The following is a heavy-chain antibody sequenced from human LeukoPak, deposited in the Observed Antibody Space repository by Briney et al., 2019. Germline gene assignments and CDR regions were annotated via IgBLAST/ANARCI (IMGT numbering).Heavy chain of an antibody. V-gene: IGHV3-7*01. CDR2: IKQDGSEK. CDR1: GFTFSSYW. CDR3: ARHYYDFWSGYYTYYYYYMDV. Sequence: PGGSLRLSCAASGFTFSSYWMSWVRQAPGKGLEWVANIKQDGSEKYYVDSVKGRFTISRDNAKNSLYLQMNSLRAEDTAVYYCARHYYDFWSGYYTYYYYYMDVWGKGTTVTVSS. J-gene: IGHJ6*03. D-gene: IGHD3-3*01.